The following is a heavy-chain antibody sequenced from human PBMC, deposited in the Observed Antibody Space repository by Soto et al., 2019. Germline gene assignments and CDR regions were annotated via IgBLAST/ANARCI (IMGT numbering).Heavy chain of an antibody. Sequence: EVQLLESGGDLVQPGGSLRLSCAASGFTFSSNAMNWVRQAPGKGLEWVSSISGSGDSTYYADSVKGRFTISRDNSKNTLFLLMDSLRAEDTAVYYCATDSDNDGDSLLYNGMDVWGQGTTVTVSS. CDR3: ATDSDNDGDSLLYNGMDV. V-gene: IGHV3-23*01. J-gene: IGHJ6*02. D-gene: IGHD2-21*02. CDR2: ISGSGDST. CDR1: GFTFSSNA.